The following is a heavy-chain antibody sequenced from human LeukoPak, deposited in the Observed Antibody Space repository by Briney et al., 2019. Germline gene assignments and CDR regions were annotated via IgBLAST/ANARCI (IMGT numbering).Heavy chain of an antibody. CDR2: INHSGST. CDR3: ARRPRAHSYYYGSGSYSRMRAYFDY. V-gene: IGHV4-34*01. CDR1: GGSFSGYY. J-gene: IGHJ4*02. Sequence: SETLSLTCAVYGGSFSGYYWSWIRQPPGKGLEWIGEINHSGSTNYNPSLKSRVTISVDTSKNQFSLKLSSVTAADTAVYYCARRPRAHSYYYGSGSYSRMRAYFDYWGQGTLVTVSS. D-gene: IGHD3-10*01.